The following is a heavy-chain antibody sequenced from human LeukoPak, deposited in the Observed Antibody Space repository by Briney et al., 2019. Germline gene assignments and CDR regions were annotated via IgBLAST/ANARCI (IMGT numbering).Heavy chain of an antibody. CDR3: ARDQPRYCSSTSCPENN. Sequence: GGSLRLSCAASGFTFSSYSMNWVRQAPGKGLEWVSYISSSSSTIYYADSVKGRFTISRDNAKNSLYLQMSSLRAEDTAVYYCARDQPRYCSSTSCPENNWGQGTLVTVSS. V-gene: IGHV3-48*01. J-gene: IGHJ4*02. CDR1: GFTFSSYS. CDR2: ISSSSSTI. D-gene: IGHD2-2*01.